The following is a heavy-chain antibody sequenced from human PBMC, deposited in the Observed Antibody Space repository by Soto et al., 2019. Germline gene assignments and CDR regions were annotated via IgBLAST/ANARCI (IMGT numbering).Heavy chain of an antibody. Sequence: GSLRLSCAASGFTFSTSDMNWVRQAPGKGLECVSYISSSSSTIYYADSVKGRFTISRDNAKNSLYLQMNSLRDEDTAVYFCARAVGDYDTSCYYYTLYYYGMDVCGQGTSVTLFS. D-gene: IGHD3-22*01. CDR3: ARAVGDYDTSCYYYTLYYYGMDV. J-gene: IGHJ6*02. V-gene: IGHV3-48*02. CDR2: ISSSSSTI. CDR1: GFTFSTSD.